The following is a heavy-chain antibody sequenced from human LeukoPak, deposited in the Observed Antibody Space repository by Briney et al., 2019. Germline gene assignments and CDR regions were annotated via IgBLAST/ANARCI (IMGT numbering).Heavy chain of an antibody. D-gene: IGHD3-3*01. CDR3: ARVGRFLEWLLYPTNYYMDV. Sequence: GGSLRLSCAASGFTFSTYNMNWVRQAPGKGLEWVSSISSSSSYIYYADSVKGRFTISRDNAKNSLYLQMNSLRAEDTAVYYCARVGRFLEWLLYPTNYYMDVWGKGTTVTVSS. CDR2: ISSSSSYI. J-gene: IGHJ6*03. CDR1: GFTFSTYN. V-gene: IGHV3-21*01.